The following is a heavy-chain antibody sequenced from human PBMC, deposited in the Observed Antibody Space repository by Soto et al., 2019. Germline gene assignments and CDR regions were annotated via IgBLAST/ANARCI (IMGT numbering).Heavy chain of an antibody. J-gene: IGHJ5*02. CDR3: ARDHCSSTSCYFILYQARWFDP. D-gene: IGHD2-2*01. CDR1: GYTFTSYG. V-gene: IGHV1-18*01. CDR2: ISAYNGNT. Sequence: QVQLVQSGAEVKKPGASVKVSCKASGYTFTSYGISWVRQAPGQGLEWMGWISAYNGNTNYAQKLQGRVTMTTDTSTSTAYMELRSLRSDDTAVYYCARDHCSSTSCYFILYQARWFDPWGQGTLVTVSS.